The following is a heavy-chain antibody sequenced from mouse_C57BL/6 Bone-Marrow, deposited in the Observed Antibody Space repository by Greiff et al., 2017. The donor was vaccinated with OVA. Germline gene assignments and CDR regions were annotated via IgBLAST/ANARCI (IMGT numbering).Heavy chain of an antibody. CDR3: TSPNPRITTVVPYAMDY. CDR1: GFTFSDAW. Sequence: EVQLVESGGGLVQPGGSMKLSCAASGFTFSDAWMDWVRQSPEKGLEWVAEIRNKANNHATYYAESVKGRFTISRDDSTSSVYLQMNSLRAEDTGIYYCTSPNPRITTVVPYAMDYWGQGTSVTVSS. J-gene: IGHJ4*01. V-gene: IGHV6-6*01. CDR2: IRNKANNHAT. D-gene: IGHD1-1*01.